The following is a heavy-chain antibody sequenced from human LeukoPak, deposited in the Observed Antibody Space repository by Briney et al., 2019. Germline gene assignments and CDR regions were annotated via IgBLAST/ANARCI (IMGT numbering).Heavy chain of an antibody. CDR1: GFTFSSYA. Sequence: GGSLRLSCAASGFTFSSYAMSWVRQAPGKGLEWVSAISGSGGSTYYADSVKGRFTISRDSSKNTLYLQMNSLRAEDTAVYYCAKGRRDWSDFYDYWGQGTLVTVSS. CDR3: AKGRRDWSDFYDY. V-gene: IGHV3-23*01. J-gene: IGHJ4*02. D-gene: IGHD1-1*01. CDR2: ISGSGGST.